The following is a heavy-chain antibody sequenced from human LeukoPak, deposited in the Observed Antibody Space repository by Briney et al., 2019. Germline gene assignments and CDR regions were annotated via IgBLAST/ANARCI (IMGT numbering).Heavy chain of an antibody. J-gene: IGHJ6*02. CDR1: GGSISSSGYY. Sequence: PSETLSLTCTVSGGSISSSGYYWGWIRQPPGKGLEWIGSIYYSGSTHYNPSLKSRVTISVDTSKNHFSLKLSSVTAADTAVYYCARQSGSTSYYYDVDVWGRGTTVTVSS. D-gene: IGHD1-26*01. V-gene: IGHV4-39*01. CDR3: ARQSGSTSYYYDVDV. CDR2: IYYSGST.